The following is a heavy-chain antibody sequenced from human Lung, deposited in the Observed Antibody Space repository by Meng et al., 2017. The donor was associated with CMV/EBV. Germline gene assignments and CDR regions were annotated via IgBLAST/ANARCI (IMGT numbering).Heavy chain of an antibody. CDR3: ARDHLSTIFGVVIIRKYFDY. D-gene: IGHD3-3*01. J-gene: IGHJ4*02. V-gene: IGHV3-30*04. Sequence: FSSDAMDWVRQAPGEGLEWVAVISDDGSNKYYAESVKGRFTISRDNSKNTLYLQMNSLRAEDTAVYYCARDHLSTIFGVVIIRKYFDYWGQGTLVTVSS. CDR2: ISDDGSNK. CDR1: FSSDA.